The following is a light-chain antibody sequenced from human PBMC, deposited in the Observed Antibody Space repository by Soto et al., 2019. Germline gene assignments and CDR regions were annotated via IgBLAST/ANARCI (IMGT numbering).Light chain of an antibody. CDR1: RILLHSNGYNY. J-gene: IGKJ5*01. Sequence: DIVMTQSPLSLPVTPGEPASISCRSSRILLHSNGYNYLDWFLQKPGQSPQLLIYLGSNRASGVPDRFSGSGSGTDFTLKISRVEAQDVGVYYCMQALQTPITFGQGTRLEIK. CDR3: MQALQTPIT. CDR2: LGS. V-gene: IGKV2-28*01.